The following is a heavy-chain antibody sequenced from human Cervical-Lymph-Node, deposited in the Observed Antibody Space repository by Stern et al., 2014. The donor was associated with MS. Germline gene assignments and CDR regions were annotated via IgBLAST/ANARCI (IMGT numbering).Heavy chain of an antibody. V-gene: IGHV1-69*04. Sequence: QVQLVQSGAEVKKPGSSVKVSCKASGGNFSSYAISWVRQAPGQGLEWMGRIIPHLGIENYAQKFQGRVTITADKSTSTAYMELSSLRSEDTAVYYCARKGWLAAAKLPPSYYYYGMDVWGQGTTVTVSS. CDR2: IIPHLGIE. D-gene: IGHD6-13*01. CDR3: ARKGWLAAAKLPPSYYYYGMDV. J-gene: IGHJ6*02. CDR1: GGNFSSYA.